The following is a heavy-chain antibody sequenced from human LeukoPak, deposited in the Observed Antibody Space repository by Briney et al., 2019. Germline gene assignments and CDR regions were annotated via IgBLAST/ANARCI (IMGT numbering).Heavy chain of an antibody. Sequence: PSETLSLTCTVSGGSISSHYWSWIRQPPGKGLEWIGYIYYSGSTNYNPSLKSRVIISVDTSKIQFSLKLSSVTAADTAVYYCASWGKYDSSGYYLADAFDIWGQGTMVTVSS. D-gene: IGHD3-22*01. J-gene: IGHJ3*02. V-gene: IGHV4-59*11. CDR3: ASWGKYDSSGYYLADAFDI. CDR1: GGSISSHY. CDR2: IYYSGST.